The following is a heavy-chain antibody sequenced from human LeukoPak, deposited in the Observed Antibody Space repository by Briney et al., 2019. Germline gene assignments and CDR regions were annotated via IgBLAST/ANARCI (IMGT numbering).Heavy chain of an antibody. D-gene: IGHD6-13*01. V-gene: IGHV3-21*01. CDR1: GFTFSSYS. CDR2: ISSSSSSSYI. J-gene: IGHJ4*02. CDR3: ARDRGYSSSWGTYYFDY. Sequence: GGSLRLSCAASGFTFSSYSMNWVRQAPGKGLEWVSSISSSSSSSYIYYADSVKGRFTISRDNAKNSLYLQMNSLRAEDTAVYYCARDRGYSSSWGTYYFDYWGQGTLVTVSS.